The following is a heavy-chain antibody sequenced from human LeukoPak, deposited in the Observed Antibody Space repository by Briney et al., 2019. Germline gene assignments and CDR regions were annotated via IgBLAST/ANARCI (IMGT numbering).Heavy chain of an antibody. CDR1: GYRFNAYW. J-gene: IGHJ3*01. V-gene: IGHV5-51*01. D-gene: IGHD3-22*01. Sequence: GESLKISCKASGYRFNAYWIAWVRQMPGKGLEWMGIIYPDDSDTSYSPSFQGQVTISADKSVSTAYLQWSSLKASDTAMYYCARPNITSYYDSRGYDAFDVWGQGTMVTVSS. CDR3: ARPNITSYYDSRGYDAFDV. CDR2: IYPDDSDT.